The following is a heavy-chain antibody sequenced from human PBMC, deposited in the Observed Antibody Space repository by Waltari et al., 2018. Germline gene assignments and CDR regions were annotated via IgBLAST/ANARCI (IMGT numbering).Heavy chain of an antibody. CDR1: GFSFGGFA. CDR3: AKAFRGYSGSYFDI. V-gene: IGHV3-23*01. Sequence: QLLESGGGLVQPGGSLRLSCAASGFSFGGFAMHWVRQAPGKGLGVVSGLSGSGATTYYADSVRGRFTVSRDNSRNTVDLQMNSLRAEDTAVYYCAKAFRGYSGSYFDIWGRGTLVAVS. CDR2: LSGSGATT. J-gene: IGHJ4*02. D-gene: IGHD5-12*01.